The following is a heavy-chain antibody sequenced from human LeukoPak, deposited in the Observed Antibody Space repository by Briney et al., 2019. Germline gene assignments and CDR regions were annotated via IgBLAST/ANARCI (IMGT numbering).Heavy chain of an antibody. J-gene: IGHJ4*02. CDR3: ARVRWYWPDY. D-gene: IGHD6-13*01. V-gene: IGHV3-7*01. CDR2: IKEDGSDK. Sequence: GGSLRLSCAACGFLFSTYWMSWAPDAPGKGVEWVANIKEDGSDKYYVDSVRGRFTISRDNAKNSLYLQMNSLRAEETAVYYCARVRWYWPDYWGQGTLVTVSS. CDR1: GFLFSTYW.